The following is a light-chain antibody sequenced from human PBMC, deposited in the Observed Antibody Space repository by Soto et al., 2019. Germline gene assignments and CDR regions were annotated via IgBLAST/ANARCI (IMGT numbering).Light chain of an antibody. CDR1: QGISSF. CDR2: AAA. V-gene: IGKV1-8*01. Sequence: AIRMTQSPSSISASTGDRVTITCRASQGISSFLAWYQQKPGKAPKLLIYAAATLQRGAPSRFSASGSGTDFTLTISRLQSEDFATYFCQQSYSTPWTFGQGTKVEIK. J-gene: IGKJ1*01. CDR3: QQSYSTPWT.